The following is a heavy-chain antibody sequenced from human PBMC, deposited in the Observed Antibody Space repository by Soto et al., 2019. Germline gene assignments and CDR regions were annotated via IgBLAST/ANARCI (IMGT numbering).Heavy chain of an antibody. Sequence: SETLSLTCAVYGGSFSGYYWSWIRQPPGKGLEWIGDINHSGSTNYNPSLKSRVTISVDTSKNQFSLKLSSVTAADTAVYYCARLSRGASFDYWGQGTLVTVSS. CDR1: GGSFSGYY. D-gene: IGHD3-10*01. CDR3: ARLSRGASFDY. J-gene: IGHJ4*02. V-gene: IGHV4-34*01. CDR2: INHSGST.